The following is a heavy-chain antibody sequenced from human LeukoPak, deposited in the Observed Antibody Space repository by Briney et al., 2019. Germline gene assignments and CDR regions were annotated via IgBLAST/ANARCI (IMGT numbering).Heavy chain of an antibody. Sequence: PGGSLRLSCAASGFTVSSNYMSWVHQAPGKGLEGVSVIYSGGSTYYADSVQGRFTISRDNSKNTLYLQMNSLRAEDTAVYYCARDKVGVYCSGGSCLYYYYGMDVWGQGTTVTVSS. CDR1: GFTVSSNY. D-gene: IGHD2-15*01. J-gene: IGHJ6*02. CDR2: IYSGGST. CDR3: ARDKVGVYCSGGSCLYYYYGMDV. V-gene: IGHV3-66*01.